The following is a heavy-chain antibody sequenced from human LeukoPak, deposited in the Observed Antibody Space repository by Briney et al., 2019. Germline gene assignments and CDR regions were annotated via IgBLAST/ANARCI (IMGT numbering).Heavy chain of an antibody. D-gene: IGHD6-13*01. CDR1: GFTFRSHW. J-gene: IGHJ3*02. Sequence: GGSLRLSCAASGFTFRSHWMSWVRQAPGKGLEWLANINQDGSEKHYVDYVKGRFTISRDNAKNSLYLQMNSLRAEDTAMYYCARDSEHSSSFAFDIWGQGTMVTVSS. V-gene: IGHV3-7*01. CDR3: ARDSEHSSSFAFDI. CDR2: INQDGSEK.